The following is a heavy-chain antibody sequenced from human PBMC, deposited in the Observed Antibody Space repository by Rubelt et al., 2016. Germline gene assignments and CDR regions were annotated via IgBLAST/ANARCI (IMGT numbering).Heavy chain of an antibody. V-gene: IGHV4-39*07. Sequence: QLQLQESGPGLVKPSETLSLTCNVPGGYISSSSYYWAWIRQPPGKGLEWIGHIYYTGSTYYNPSLKGRVTLSVDQAKGQFSLRLSSGTAADTAVYYCARGYGSGSYWNYWGQGTLVSVSS. CDR1: GGYISSSSYY. D-gene: IGHD3-10*01. J-gene: IGHJ4*02. CDR2: IYYTGST. CDR3: ARGYGSGSYWNY.